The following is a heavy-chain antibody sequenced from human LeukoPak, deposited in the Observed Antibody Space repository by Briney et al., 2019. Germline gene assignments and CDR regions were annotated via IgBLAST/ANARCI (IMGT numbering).Heavy chain of an antibody. J-gene: IGHJ4*02. V-gene: IGHV4-59*08. Sequence: SETLSLTCTVSGGSISSYYWSWIRQPPGKGLEWIGYIYYSGSTNYNPSLKSRVTISVDTSKNQFSLKLSSVTAADTAVYYCARVGVRYFDWLPKPYFDYWGQGTLVTVSS. CDR1: GGSISSYY. CDR3: ARVGVRYFDWLPKPYFDY. CDR2: IYYSGST. D-gene: IGHD3-9*01.